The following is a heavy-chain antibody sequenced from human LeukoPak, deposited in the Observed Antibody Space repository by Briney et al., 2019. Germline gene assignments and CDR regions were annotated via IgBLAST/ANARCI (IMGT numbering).Heavy chain of an antibody. V-gene: IGHV4-34*01. CDR2: INHSGST. J-gene: IGHJ4*02. Sequence: SSETLSLTCAVYGGAFSGYYWSWIRQPPGRGLEWIVEINHSGSTNYNPSLKSRVTISVDTSKNQFSLKLSSVTAADTAVYYCARGPHTGVNYYDSSGYYYWGQGTLVTVSS. D-gene: IGHD3-22*01. CDR3: ARGPHTGVNYYDSSGYYY. CDR1: GGAFSGYY.